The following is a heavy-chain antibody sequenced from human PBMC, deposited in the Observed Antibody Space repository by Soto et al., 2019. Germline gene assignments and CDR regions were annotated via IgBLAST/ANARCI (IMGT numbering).Heavy chain of an antibody. V-gene: IGHV3-23*01. D-gene: IGHD3-3*01. CDR1: GFTFSTYA. J-gene: IGHJ6*02. Sequence: EVQLLESGGGLVQPGGSLRLSCAVSGFTFSTYAMSWVRQAPGKGLEWVSCISGSEGNTYYADSVKGRFTISRDYSKNTLYLQMSSLRAEDTALYYCARGRDFWSGYSSYGMDVWGQGTTVTVSS. CDR2: ISGSEGNT. CDR3: ARGRDFWSGYSSYGMDV.